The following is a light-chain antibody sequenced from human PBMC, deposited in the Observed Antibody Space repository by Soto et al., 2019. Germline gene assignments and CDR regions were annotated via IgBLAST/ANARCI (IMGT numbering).Light chain of an antibody. V-gene: IGKV3-11*01. J-gene: IGKJ5*01. Sequence: EIVLTQSPATLSLSPGERATLSCRASQSVSSYLVWYQQKPGQAPRLLIFGASNRATGIPARFSGSGSGTDLTITINSLEPEDCEVYYCQQRSKWPITFGQGTRLEIK. CDR3: QQRSKWPIT. CDR2: GAS. CDR1: QSVSSY.